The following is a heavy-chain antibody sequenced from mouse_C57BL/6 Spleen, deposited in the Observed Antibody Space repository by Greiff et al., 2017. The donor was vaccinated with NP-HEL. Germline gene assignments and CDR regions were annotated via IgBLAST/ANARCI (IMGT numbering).Heavy chain of an antibody. CDR1: GFSLTSYG. Sequence: QVQLKESGPGLVAPSQSLSITCTVSGFSLTSYGVHWVRQPPGKGLEWLVVIWSDGSTTYTSDLKSRLSISKKDTKNQVLLKMNSHQTYDTAMNYCARHIRGSSNWYCDVWGTGTTVTVSS. D-gene: IGHD1-1*01. CDR2: IWSDGST. J-gene: IGHJ1*03. V-gene: IGHV2-6*02. CDR3: ARHIRGSSNWYCDV.